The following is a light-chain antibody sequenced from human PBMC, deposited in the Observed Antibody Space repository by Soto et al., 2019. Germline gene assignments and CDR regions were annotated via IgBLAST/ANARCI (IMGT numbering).Light chain of an antibody. CDR3: QQSSDWPLT. J-gene: IGKJ4*01. V-gene: IGKV3-11*01. CDR2: DAS. CDR1: QSVSSY. Sequence: EIVLTQPPVTLSLSPGERATLSCRSRQSVSSYLAWYQQKPGQAPRLLMNDASNRPTGSPARFSGSESGTDFTLTIRSLEQEDFAVYYCQQSSDWPLTFGGGTKVEIK.